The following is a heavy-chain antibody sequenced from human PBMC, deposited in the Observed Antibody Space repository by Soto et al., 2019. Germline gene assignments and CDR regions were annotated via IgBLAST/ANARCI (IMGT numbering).Heavy chain of an antibody. D-gene: IGHD6-6*01. CDR3: ARGGSFRYSSPSGHYYGMDV. CDR1: GYTFTSYY. V-gene: IGHV1-46*01. J-gene: IGHJ6*02. CDR2: INPSGGST. Sequence: ASVKVSCKASGYTFTSYYMHWVRQAPGQGLEWMGIINPSGGSTSYAQKFQGRVTMTRDTSTSTVYMELSSLRSEDTAVYYCARGGSFRYSSPSGHYYGMDVWGQGTTVTVSS.